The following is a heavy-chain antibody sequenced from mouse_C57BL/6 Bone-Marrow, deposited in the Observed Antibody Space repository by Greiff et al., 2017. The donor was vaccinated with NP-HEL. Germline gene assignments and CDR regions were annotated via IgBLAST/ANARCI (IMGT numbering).Heavy chain of an antibody. Sequence: VQLQQSGAELARPGASVKLSCKASGYTFTSYGISWVKQRTGQGLEWIGEIYPRSGNTYYNEKFKGKATLTVDKPSSTAYMQLSSLTSEDSAVYYCARDGGYYSYWYFDVWGTGTTVTVSS. V-gene: IGHV1-81*01. CDR3: ARDGGYYSYWYFDV. D-gene: IGHD2-12*01. CDR1: GYTFTSYG. CDR2: IYPRSGNT. J-gene: IGHJ1*03.